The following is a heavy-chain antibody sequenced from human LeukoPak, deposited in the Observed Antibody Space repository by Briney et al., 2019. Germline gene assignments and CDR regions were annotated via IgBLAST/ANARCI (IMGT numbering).Heavy chain of an antibody. CDR1: GFSVSSNY. J-gene: IGHJ4*02. Sequence: GGSLRLSCAASGFSVSSNYMSWVRQAPGKGLEWVSVFYSGGSTYYADSVKGRFTISRDNSKNTLYLQMKSLRAEDTAVYYCARAGGFGNLVDYWGQGTLVTVSS. CDR3: ARAGGFGNLVDY. CDR2: FYSGGST. V-gene: IGHV3-53*01. D-gene: IGHD1-7*01.